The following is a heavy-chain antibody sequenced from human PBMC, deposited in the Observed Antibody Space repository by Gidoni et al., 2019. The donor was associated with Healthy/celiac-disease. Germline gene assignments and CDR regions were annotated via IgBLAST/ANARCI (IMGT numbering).Heavy chain of an antibody. CDR1: GGTFSSYA. CDR3: ARDGLSPRGMDV. J-gene: IGHJ6*02. V-gene: IGHV1-69*01. D-gene: IGHD3-16*01. Sequence: QVQLVQSGAEVKKPGSSVQVSCKASGGTFSSYAISWVRQAPGQGLEWRGGIIPIFGTANYAQKFQGRVTITADESTSTAYMELSSLRSEDTAVYYCARDGLSPRGMDVWGQGTTVTVSS. CDR2: IIPIFGTA.